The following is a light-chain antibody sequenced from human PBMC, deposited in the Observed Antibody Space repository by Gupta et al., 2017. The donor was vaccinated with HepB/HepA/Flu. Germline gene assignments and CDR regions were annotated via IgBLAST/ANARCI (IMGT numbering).Light chain of an antibody. Sequence: QSVLTQPASMSGSPGQSITIYCTGTSSNIGNYNLVSWYQHHPGKAPKLIIHEVNKRPSGVSHRFSGSKSGNTASLTISQLQAEDEAAYYCCSFAGGSSFVLFGGGTRLTVL. CDR1: SSNIGNYNL. V-gene: IGLV2-23*02. CDR2: EVN. J-gene: IGLJ2*01. CDR3: CSFAGGSSFVL.